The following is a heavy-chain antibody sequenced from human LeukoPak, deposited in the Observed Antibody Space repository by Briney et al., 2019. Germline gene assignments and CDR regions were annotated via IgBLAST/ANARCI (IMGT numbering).Heavy chain of an antibody. V-gene: IGHV4-59*08. CDR3: ARRRGYSLDY. CDR1: GGSISSYY. J-gene: IGHJ4*02. CDR2: IYYSGST. Sequence: WETLCLTCTVSGGSISSYYWSWIRQPPGKGLEWIGYIYYSGSTNYNPSLKSRVTISVDTSKNQFSLKLSSVTAADTAVYYCARRRGYSLDYWGQGTLVTVSS. D-gene: IGHD5-18*01.